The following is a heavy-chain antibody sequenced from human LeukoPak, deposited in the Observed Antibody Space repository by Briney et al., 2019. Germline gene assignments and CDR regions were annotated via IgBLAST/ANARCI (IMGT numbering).Heavy chain of an antibody. J-gene: IGHJ5*02. CDR2: ISAYNGNT. CDR1: GYTLTSYG. CDR3: PRDRAGPPDPFDP. Sequence: GASVKVSCKASGYTLTSYGISWVRQAPGQGLEWMGWISAYNGNTNYAQKLQGRVTMTTDTSTSTAYMELSRLRSDDTAVYYCPRDRAGPPDPFDPWGQGTLVTVPS. V-gene: IGHV1-18*01. D-gene: IGHD1-14*01.